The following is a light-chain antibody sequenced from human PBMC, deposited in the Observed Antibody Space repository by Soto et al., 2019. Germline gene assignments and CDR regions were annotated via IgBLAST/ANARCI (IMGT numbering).Light chain of an antibody. V-gene: IGLV1-40*01. CDR2: DNI. J-gene: IGLJ1*01. CDR3: QSYDSSLSGYV. CDR1: SSNIGAGYD. Sequence: QSVLTQPPSVSGAPGQRVTISCTGSSSNIGAGYDVHWYQQLPGTAPKLLLYDNINRPSGVPDRFSGSKSGTSASLAITGLQAEDEADYYCQSYDSSLSGYVFGTGTKVTVL.